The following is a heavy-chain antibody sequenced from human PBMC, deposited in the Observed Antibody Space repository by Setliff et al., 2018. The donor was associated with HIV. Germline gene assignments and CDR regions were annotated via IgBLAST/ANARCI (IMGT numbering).Heavy chain of an antibody. CDR1: GYTFTSYG. D-gene: IGHD5-12*01. J-gene: IGHJ3*02. V-gene: IGHV7-4-1*02. CDR2: IHTEQGFP. CDR3: AVDRHAFDI. Sequence: ASVKVSCKASGYTFTSYGMSWLRQAPGRGLEWMGWIHTEQGFPMYAQGFTGRFVFSLDPSVNTAYLQINSLTPDDGGVYYCAVDRHAFDIWGQGTVVTV.